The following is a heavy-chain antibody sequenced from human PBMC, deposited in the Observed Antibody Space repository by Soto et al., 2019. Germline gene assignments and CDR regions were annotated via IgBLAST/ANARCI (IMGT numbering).Heavy chain of an antibody. CDR1: SGSISSSNW. J-gene: IGHJ4*02. CDR2: IYHSGST. Sequence: SETLSLTCAVSSGSISSSNWWSWVRQPPGKGLEWIGEIYHSGSTNYNPSLKSRVTISVDKSKNQFSLKLSSVTAADTAVYYCARGVRGVPAALDYWGQGTLVTVSS. V-gene: IGHV4-4*02. CDR3: ARGVRGVPAALDY. D-gene: IGHD2-2*01.